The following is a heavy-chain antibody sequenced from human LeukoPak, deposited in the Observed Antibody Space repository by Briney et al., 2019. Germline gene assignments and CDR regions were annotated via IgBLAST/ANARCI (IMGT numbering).Heavy chain of an antibody. J-gene: IGHJ4*03. V-gene: IGHV3-33*01. CDR3: ARGVAQNGNPHFLLL. Sequence: PGTSLRLSFSPSGVIFIRNVMNRVRQAPGTGLEWVAVIWSDGSRQYYLDSVKGRFTISRDNSKNPLYLQMNSLKAEDTAVYCCARGVAQNGNPHFLLLWGRGTLVTVSS. D-gene: IGHD2/OR15-2a*01. CDR1: GVIFIRNV. CDR2: IWSDGSRQ.